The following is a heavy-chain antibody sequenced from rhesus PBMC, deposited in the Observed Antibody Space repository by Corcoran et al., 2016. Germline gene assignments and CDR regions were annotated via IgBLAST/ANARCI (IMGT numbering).Heavy chain of an antibody. J-gene: IGHJ4*01. CDR2: IYDSGSST. CDR1: GGSISRSY. Sequence: QLQLQEPGPGLVKHSETPSVTCAVAGGSISRSYWSWIRQAPGKGMEWIGYIYDSGSSTNYNPSLEGRVTLSVDTSENQLSLKLSSVTAAVTAVYYCARYPLRGFDYWGQGVLVTVSS. CDR3: ARYPLRGFDY. V-gene: IGHV4-169*01.